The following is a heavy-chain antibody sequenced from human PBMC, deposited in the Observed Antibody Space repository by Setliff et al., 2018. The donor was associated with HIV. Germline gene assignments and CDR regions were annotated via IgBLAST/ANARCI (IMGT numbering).Heavy chain of an antibody. D-gene: IGHD3-10*01. V-gene: IGHV4-61*02. CDR1: GGSISSGTYY. CDR2: IYTSGST. J-gene: IGHJ4*02. CDR3: ARESYFYYFDY. Sequence: SETLSLTCTVSGGSISSGTYYWSWIRQPAGKGLEWIGRIYTSGSTNYNPSLKSRVTISVDTSKNQLSLKLSSVTAADAAVYYCARESYFYYFDYWGQGTLVT.